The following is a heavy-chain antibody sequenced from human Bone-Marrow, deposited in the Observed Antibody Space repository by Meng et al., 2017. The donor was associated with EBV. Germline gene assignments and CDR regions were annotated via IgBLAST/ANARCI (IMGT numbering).Heavy chain of an antibody. CDR1: GGSFRSSA. Sequence: QVQVVQSGAEMKKXXSXVKVSCKASGGSFRSSAISWLRQAPGQGLEWMGGFLPILGAPNYAQRFQGRVTITADESTSTGYMELSSLRSEDTAVYYCARESGRGYSSDYWGQGTLFNVSS. V-gene: IGHV1-69*01. J-gene: IGHJ4*02. D-gene: IGHD5-18*01. CDR3: ARESGRGYSSDY. CDR2: FLPILGAP.